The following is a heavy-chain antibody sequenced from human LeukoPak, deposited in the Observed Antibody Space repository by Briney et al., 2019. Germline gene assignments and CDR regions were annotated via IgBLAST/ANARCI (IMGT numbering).Heavy chain of an antibody. D-gene: IGHD2-15*01. CDR3: ARPARSCSGGSCHTLYFDY. CDR2: IIPIFGSA. CDR1: GGTFSSYA. J-gene: IGHJ4*02. Sequence: SVKVSCKASGGTFSSYAISGVRQAPGQGLDWMGRIIPIFGSANYAQKFQGRVTITTDESTSTAYMELSSLRSEDTAVYYCARPARSCSGGSCHTLYFDYWGQGTLVTVSS. V-gene: IGHV1-69*05.